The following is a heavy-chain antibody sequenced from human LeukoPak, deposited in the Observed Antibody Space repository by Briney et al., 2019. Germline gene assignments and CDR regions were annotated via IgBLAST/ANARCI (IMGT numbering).Heavy chain of an antibody. CDR2: INPNSGGT. CDR3: ARYDYVWGSYRYYHY. D-gene: IGHD3-16*02. J-gene: IGHJ4*02. Sequence: ASVKVSCKASGYTFTGYYMHWVRQAPGQGLEWMGWINPNSGGTNYAQKFQGRVTMTRDTSISTAYMELSRLRSDDTAVYYCARYDYVWGSYRYYHYWGQGTLVTASS. V-gene: IGHV1-2*02. CDR1: GYTFTGYY.